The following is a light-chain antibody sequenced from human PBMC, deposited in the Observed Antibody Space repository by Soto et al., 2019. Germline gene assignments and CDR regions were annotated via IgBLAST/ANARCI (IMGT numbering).Light chain of an antibody. Sequence: DIQMTQSPSSLSASVGDRVTITCRASPGISNYLAWYQQKPGKVPKLLIYAASTLQSGVPSRFSGSGSGTEFTLTISSLQPEDVATYFCQKYDRAPLTFGGGTKVEIK. J-gene: IGKJ4*01. CDR2: AAS. CDR3: QKYDRAPLT. CDR1: PGISNY. V-gene: IGKV1-27*01.